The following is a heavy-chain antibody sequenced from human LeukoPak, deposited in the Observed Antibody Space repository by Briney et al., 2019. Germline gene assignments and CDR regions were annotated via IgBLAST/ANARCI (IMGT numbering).Heavy chain of an antibody. CDR3: AKVGRKYNWFDT. D-gene: IGHD1-14*01. CDR2: IYFSGTT. CDR1: GGSIASDDNY. J-gene: IGHJ5*02. Sequence: SQTLSLTCTVSGGSIASDDNYWGWIRQHPGKGLEWIGHIYFSGTTHCNPSLAGRSVISVATSDNQFSLKLTYVTAADTAVYYCAKVGRKYNWFDTWGQGTLVTVSS. V-gene: IGHV4-30-4*08.